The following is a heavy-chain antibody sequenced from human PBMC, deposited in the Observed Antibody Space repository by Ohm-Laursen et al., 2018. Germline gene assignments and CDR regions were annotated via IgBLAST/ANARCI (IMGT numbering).Heavy chain of an antibody. CDR2: IYYSGST. Sequence: GTLSFTWTVSGGTISSYYWSWIRQPPGKGLEWIGYIYYSGSTNYNPSLKSRVTISVDTSKNQFSLKLSSVTAADTAVYYCARHSMGSGYNYHFDYWGQGTLVTVSS. V-gene: IGHV4-59*01. CDR3: ARHSMGSGYNYHFDY. D-gene: IGHD5-24*01. CDR1: GGTISSYY. J-gene: IGHJ4*02.